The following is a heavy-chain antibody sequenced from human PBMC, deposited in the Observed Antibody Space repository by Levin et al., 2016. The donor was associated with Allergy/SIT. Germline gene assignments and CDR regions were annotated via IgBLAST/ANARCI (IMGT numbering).Heavy chain of an antibody. J-gene: IGHJ4*02. Sequence: SVKVSCKASGGTFSSYAISWVRQAPGQGLEWMGGIIPIFGTANYAQKFQGRVTITADESTSTAYMELSSLRSEDTAVYYCARKVAGRGWYFDYWGQGTLVTVSS. V-gene: IGHV1-69*13. CDR1: GGTFSSYA. CDR3: ARKVAGRGWYFDY. CDR2: IIPIFGTA. D-gene: IGHD6-19*01.